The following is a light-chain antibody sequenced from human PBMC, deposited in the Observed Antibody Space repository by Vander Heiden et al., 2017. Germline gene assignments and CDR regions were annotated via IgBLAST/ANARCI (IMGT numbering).Light chain of an antibody. J-gene: IGKJ4*01. CDR1: QGVLYSSNNKNY. CDR2: WAS. CDR3: QQYYSTPQT. V-gene: IGKV4-1*01. Sequence: DIVVTHSPSPLALSLGEMTTICCKSRQGVLYSSNNKNYLSWYQQTPGQPPRLLFYWASTRESGVPDRFSGGGSGTDFTLTISSLQAEDVAVYYCQQYYSTPQTFGGGTKVEIK.